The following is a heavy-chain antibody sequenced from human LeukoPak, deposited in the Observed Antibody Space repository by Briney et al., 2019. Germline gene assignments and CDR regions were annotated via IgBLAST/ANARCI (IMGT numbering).Heavy chain of an antibody. CDR1: GYTFTSYG. Sequence: ASVKVSCKASGYTFTSYGISWVRQAPGQGLEWMGWINPNSGGTNYAQKFQGRVTMTRDTSISTAYMELSRLRSDDTAVYYCARGIAAAPLWLPLGYWGQGTLVTVSS. D-gene: IGHD6-13*01. CDR3: ARGIAAAPLWLPLGY. V-gene: IGHV1-2*02. J-gene: IGHJ4*02. CDR2: INPNSGGT.